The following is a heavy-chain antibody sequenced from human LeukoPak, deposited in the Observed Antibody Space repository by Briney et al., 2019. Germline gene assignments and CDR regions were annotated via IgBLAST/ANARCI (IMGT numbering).Heavy chain of an antibody. CDR1: GGSFSGYY. D-gene: IGHD6-13*01. J-gene: IGHJ4*02. V-gene: IGHV4-34*01. Sequence: PSETLSLTCAVYGGSFSGYYWSWIRQPPGKGLEWIGEINHSGSTNYNPSLKSQVTISVDTSKNQFSLKLSSVTAADTAVYYCARDPGYSSSWLDYWGQGTLVTVSS. CDR3: ARDPGYSSSWLDY. CDR2: INHSGST.